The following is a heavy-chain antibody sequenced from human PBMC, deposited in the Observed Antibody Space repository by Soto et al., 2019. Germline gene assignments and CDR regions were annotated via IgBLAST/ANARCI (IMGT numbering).Heavy chain of an antibody. J-gene: IGHJ4*02. CDR3: ARTLPTYYDFWSGYYAYYFDY. CDR1: GFTVSSNY. Sequence: GGSLRLSCAASGFTVSSNYMSWVRQAPGKGLEWVSVIYSGGSTYYADSVKGRFTISRDNSKNTLYLQMNSLRAEDTAVYYCARTLPTYYDFWSGYYAYYFDYWGQGTLVTVSS. CDR2: IYSGGST. D-gene: IGHD3-3*01. V-gene: IGHV3-66*01.